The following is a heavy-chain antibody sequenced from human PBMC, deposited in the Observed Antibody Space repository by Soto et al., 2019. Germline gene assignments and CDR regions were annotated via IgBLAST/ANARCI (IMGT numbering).Heavy chain of an antibody. J-gene: IGHJ6*03. V-gene: IGHV1-18*01. CDR3: ASLVDSEAARRGGYYYYYMDV. CDR2: ISAYNGNT. Sequence: ASVKVSCKASGYTFTSYGISWVRQAPGQGLEWMGWISAYNGNTNYAQKLQGRVTMTTDTSTSTAYMELRSLRSDDTAVYYCASLVDSEAARRGGYYYYYMDVWGKGTTVTVSS. D-gene: IGHD6-6*01. CDR1: GYTFTSYG.